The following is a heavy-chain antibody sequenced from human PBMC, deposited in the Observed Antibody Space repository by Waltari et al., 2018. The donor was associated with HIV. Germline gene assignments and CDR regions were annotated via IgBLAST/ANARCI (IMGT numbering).Heavy chain of an antibody. J-gene: IGHJ4*02. CDR2: IYHSGST. D-gene: IGHD1-26*01. Sequence: QVQLQESGPGLVKPSETLSLTCAVSGYSLSSGYYWGWIRQPPGKGLEWIGSIYHSGSTYYNPSLKSRVTISVDTSKNQFSLKLSSVTAADTAVYYCARVVVGATTDYWGQGTLVTVSS. CDR1: GYSLSSGYY. V-gene: IGHV4-38-2*01. CDR3: ARVVVGATTDY.